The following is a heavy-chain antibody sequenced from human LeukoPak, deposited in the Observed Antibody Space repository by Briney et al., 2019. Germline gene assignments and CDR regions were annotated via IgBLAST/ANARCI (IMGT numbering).Heavy chain of an antibody. CDR2: INGSGGST. V-gene: IGHV3-23*01. CDR3: AKDRSCTNDICHGDFDY. D-gene: IGHD2-8*01. J-gene: IGHJ4*02. CDR1: GFTFSSYA. Sequence: SVGSLRLSCAASGFTFSSYAVSWVRQAPGKGLEWVSSINGSGGSTYSADSVKGRFTISRDNSKNTLYLQMNSLRAEDTALYYCAKDRSCTNDICHGDFDYWGQGTLVTVSS.